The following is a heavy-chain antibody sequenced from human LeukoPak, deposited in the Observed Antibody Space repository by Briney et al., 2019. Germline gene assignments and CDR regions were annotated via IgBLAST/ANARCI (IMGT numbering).Heavy chain of an antibody. CDR3: ARVRYYYDSSPGAYYYYGMDV. J-gene: IGHJ6*02. Sequence: GASVKVSCKASGYTFTSYGISWVRQAPGPGLEWMGWISAYNGNTNYAQKLQGRVTMTTDTSTSTAYMELRSLRSDDTAVYYCARVRYYYDSSPGAYYYYGMDVWGQGTTVTVSS. CDR1: GYTFTSYG. CDR2: ISAYNGNT. D-gene: IGHD3-22*01. V-gene: IGHV1-18*01.